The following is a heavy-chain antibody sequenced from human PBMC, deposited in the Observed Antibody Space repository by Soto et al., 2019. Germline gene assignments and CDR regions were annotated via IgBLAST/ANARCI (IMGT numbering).Heavy chain of an antibody. V-gene: IGHV3-33*08. J-gene: IGHJ4*02. CDR3: ARDSRSGGSCHDY. CDR1: GFTFSSYA. CDR2: IWYNGGNK. D-gene: IGHD2-15*01. Sequence: GGSLRLSCAASGFTFSSYAMSWVRQAPGKGLEWVAVIWYNGGNKYYADSVKGRFTISRDNSKNTLYLQMNSLRAEDTAVYYCARDSRSGGSCHDYWGQGTLVTVSS.